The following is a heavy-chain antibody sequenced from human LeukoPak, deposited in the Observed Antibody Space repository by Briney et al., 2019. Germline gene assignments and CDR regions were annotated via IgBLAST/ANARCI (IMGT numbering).Heavy chain of an antibody. CDR3: ARDRSSSWYDMYYFDY. Sequence: ASVKVSCKDSGGTFSSYAISWVRQAPGQGLEWMGGIIPIFGTANYAQKFQGRVTITADESTSTAYMELSSLRSEDTAVYYCARDRSSSWYDMYYFDYWGQGTLVTVSS. CDR1: GGTFSSYA. D-gene: IGHD6-13*01. J-gene: IGHJ4*02. V-gene: IGHV1-69*13. CDR2: IIPIFGTA.